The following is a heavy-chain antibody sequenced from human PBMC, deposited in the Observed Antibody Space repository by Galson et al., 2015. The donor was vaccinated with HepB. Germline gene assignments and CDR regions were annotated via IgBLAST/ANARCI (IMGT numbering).Heavy chain of an antibody. D-gene: IGHD5-12*01. CDR1: GGTFSSYA. CDR2: IIPIFGIA. V-gene: IGHV1-69*10. CDR3: ARCERYGCRSYAGYDAFDI. J-gene: IGHJ3*02. Sequence: SVKVSCKASGGTFSSYAISWVRQAPGQGLEWMGGIIPIFGIANYAQKFQGRVTITADKSTSTAYMELSSLRSEDTAVYYCARCERYGCRSYAGYDAFDIWGQGTMVTVSS.